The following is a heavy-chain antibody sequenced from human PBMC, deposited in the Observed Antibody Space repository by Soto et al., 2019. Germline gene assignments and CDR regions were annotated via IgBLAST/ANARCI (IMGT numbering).Heavy chain of an antibody. CDR2: ISAYNGNT. CDR3: AAYSSSWYFRY. J-gene: IGHJ4*02. Sequence: GASVKVSCKASGYTFTSYGISWVRQAPGQGLEWMGWISAYNGNTNYAQKLQGRVTMTTDTSTSTAYMELRSLRSDDTAAYYCAAYSSSWYFRYWGQGTLVTVSS. V-gene: IGHV1-18*01. CDR1: GYTFTSYG. D-gene: IGHD6-13*01.